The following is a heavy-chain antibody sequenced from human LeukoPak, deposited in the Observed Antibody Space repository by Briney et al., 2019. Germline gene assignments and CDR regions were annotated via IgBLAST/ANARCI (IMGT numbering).Heavy chain of an antibody. V-gene: IGHV3-30*04. CDR3: ARVRSAAAGPLDY. CDR1: GFTFSSYA. D-gene: IGHD6-13*01. J-gene: IGHJ4*02. Sequence: GGSLRLSCAASGFTFSSYAMHWVRQAPGKGLEWVAVISYDGSNKYYADSVKGRFTISRDNAKKSLYLQMNRLRADDTAVYHCARVRSAAAGPLDYWGQGTLVTVSS. CDR2: ISYDGSNK.